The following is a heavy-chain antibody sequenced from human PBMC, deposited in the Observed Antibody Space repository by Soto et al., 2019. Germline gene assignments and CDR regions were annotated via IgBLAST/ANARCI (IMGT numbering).Heavy chain of an antibody. J-gene: IGHJ6*02. CDR1: GFTFSDYY. CDR2: ISSSGSTI. D-gene: IGHD1-26*01. CDR3: AGEGASRGPLVYYYYGMDV. V-gene: IGHV3-11*01. Sequence: QVQLVESGGGLVKPGGSLRLSCAASGFTFSDYYMSWVRQAPGKGLEWVSYISSSGSTIYYADSVKGRFTISRDNAKHALYRLKHRLRAEDKAVYYCAGEGASRGPLVYYYYGMDVWGQGATVTVSS.